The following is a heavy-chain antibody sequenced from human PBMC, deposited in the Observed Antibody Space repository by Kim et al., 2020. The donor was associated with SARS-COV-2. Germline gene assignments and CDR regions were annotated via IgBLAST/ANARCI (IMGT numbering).Heavy chain of an antibody. V-gene: IGHV3-23*01. CDR3: ATTKYGGDPRDAYFQY. D-gene: IGHD2-21*02. J-gene: IGHJ1*01. Sequence: SVTGRFTVTRDNSKNTLYLQMNTLRAEYTAVYYCATTKYGGDPRDAYFQYWGQGTLVTVSS.